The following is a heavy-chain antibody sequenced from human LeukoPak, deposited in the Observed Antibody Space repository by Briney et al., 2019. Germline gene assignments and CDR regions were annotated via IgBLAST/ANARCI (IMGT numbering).Heavy chain of an antibody. CDR3: ARVGGGATPWATDAFDI. D-gene: IGHD1-26*01. CDR2: IKQDGSEK. CDR1: GFTFSSYW. V-gene: IGHV3-7*01. Sequence: GGSLRLSCAASGFTFSSYWMSWVRQAPGKGLEWVANIKQDGSEKYYVESVKGRFTISRDNAKNSLYLQMTSLRAEDTAVYYCARVGGGATPWATDAFDIWGQGTMVTVSS. J-gene: IGHJ3*02.